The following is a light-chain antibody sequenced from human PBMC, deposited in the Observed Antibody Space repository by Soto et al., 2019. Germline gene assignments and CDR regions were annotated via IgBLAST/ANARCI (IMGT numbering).Light chain of an antibody. CDR1: QGISSY. CDR3: QQYYSYPLT. V-gene: IGKV1-8*01. J-gene: IGKJ4*01. Sequence: AIRMTQSPSSFSASTGDRVTITCRASQGISSYLAWYQQKPGKAPNLLIYAASTLQSGVPSRFSGSGSGTDFTLTISCLQSEDFATYFCQQYYSYPLTFGGGTKVELK. CDR2: AAS.